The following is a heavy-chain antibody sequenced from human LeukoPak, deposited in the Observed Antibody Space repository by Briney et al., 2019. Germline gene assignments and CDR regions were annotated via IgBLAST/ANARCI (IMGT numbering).Heavy chain of an antibody. J-gene: IGHJ5*02. Sequence: SETLSLTCAVYGGSFSGYYCSWIRQPPGKGLEWIGEINHSGSTNYNPSLKSRVTISVDTSKNQFSLKLSSVTAADTAVYYCARGPRSWGQGSLVTVSS. V-gene: IGHV4-34*01. CDR2: INHSGST. CDR1: GGSFSGYY. CDR3: ARGPRS.